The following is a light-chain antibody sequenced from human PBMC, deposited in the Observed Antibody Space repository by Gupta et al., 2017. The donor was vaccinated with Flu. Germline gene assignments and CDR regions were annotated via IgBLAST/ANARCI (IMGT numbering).Light chain of an antibody. CDR3: SSYTSSKTLV. J-gene: IGLJ2*01. V-gene: IGLV2-14*01. CDR2: DVN. CDR1: SREVGSYYA. Sequence: TSREVGSYYAFACYQQYPGRAPILIISDVNIRPSGVSHRFSGSKSGNTASLSISGLQPEDDANYYCSSYTSSKTLVFGGGTKVTV.